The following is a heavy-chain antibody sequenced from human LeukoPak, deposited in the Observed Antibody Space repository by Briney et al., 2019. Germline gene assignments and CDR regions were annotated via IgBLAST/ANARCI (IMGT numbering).Heavy chain of an antibody. J-gene: IGHJ4*02. Sequence: QPGGSLRLSCAASGFTFSSYWMSWVRQAPGKGLEWVANIKQDGSEKHYVDSVKGRFTISRDNVKNSLYLQMNSLRAEDTAVYYCARDKGYDILTGYYSNYFDYWGQGTLVTVSS. CDR3: ARDKGYDILTGYYSNYFDY. V-gene: IGHV3-7*01. CDR2: IKQDGSEK. CDR1: GFTFSSYW. D-gene: IGHD3-9*01.